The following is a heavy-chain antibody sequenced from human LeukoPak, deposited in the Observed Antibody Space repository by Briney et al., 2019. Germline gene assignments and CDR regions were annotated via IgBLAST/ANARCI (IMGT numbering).Heavy chain of an antibody. J-gene: IGHJ4*02. CDR1: GFTFSSYA. Sequence: GGSLRLSCAASGFTFSSYAMNWVRQAPGKGLEWVSGISASGGMTHYADSVKDRFTISRDNSKNTLWLQMNSLRAEDTAVYYCARDSDGGSHIVDYWGQGTLVTVSS. D-gene: IGHD2-15*01. CDR3: ARDSDGGSHIVDY. CDR2: ISASGGMT. V-gene: IGHV3-23*01.